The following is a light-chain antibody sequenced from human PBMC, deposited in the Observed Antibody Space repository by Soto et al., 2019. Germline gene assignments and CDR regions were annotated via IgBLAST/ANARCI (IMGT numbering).Light chain of an antibody. CDR1: SSNIGNTY. J-gene: IGLJ2*01. CDR2: RNN. CDR3: AAWDDSMSGHVA. Sequence: QSVLTQPPSASGTPGQRVTISCSGSSSNIGNTYVYWYQQLPGTAPKLLIYRNNQRPSGVPDRFSGSKSGTSASLAISGLRSEVEADYYCAAWDDSMSGHVAFGGGTKVTVL. V-gene: IGLV1-47*01.